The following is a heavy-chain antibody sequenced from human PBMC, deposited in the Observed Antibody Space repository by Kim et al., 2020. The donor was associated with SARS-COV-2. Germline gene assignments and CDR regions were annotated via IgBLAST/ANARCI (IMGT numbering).Heavy chain of an antibody. CDR2: TSFDGGNK. J-gene: IGHJ4*02. CDR3: AKGTSIAVAGTFDY. V-gene: IGHV3-30*18. Sequence: GGSLRLSCAASGFTFSSYGMHWVRQAPGKGLEWVAVTSFDGGNKYYADSVKGRFTISRDNSKKTLYLQMNRLRAEDTAVYYCAKGTSIAVAGTFDYWGQG. D-gene: IGHD6-19*01. CDR1: GFTFSSYG.